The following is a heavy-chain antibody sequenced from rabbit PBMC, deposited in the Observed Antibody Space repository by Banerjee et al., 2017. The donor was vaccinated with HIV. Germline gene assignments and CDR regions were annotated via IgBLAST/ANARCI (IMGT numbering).Heavy chain of an antibody. D-gene: IGHD6-1*01. CDR2: IGAGSSGST. Sequence: QEQLKETGGGLVQPGGSLTLSCKASGFIFSSSYYMCWVRQAPGKGLEWIACIGAGSSGSTYYASWAKGRFTIPKTSSTTVTLQMTSLTAADTATYFCARWGATGGGYDTYAYARDLWGPGTLVTVS. CDR1: GFIFSSSYY. J-gene: IGHJ4*01. V-gene: IGHV1S45*01. CDR3: ARWGATGGGYDTYAYARDL.